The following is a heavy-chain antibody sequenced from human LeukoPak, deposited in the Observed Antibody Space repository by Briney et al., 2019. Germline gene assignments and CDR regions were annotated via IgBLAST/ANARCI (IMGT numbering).Heavy chain of an antibody. CDR3: ARDSYSSSWSSPGYYYYYGMDV. CDR2: ISAYNGNT. CDR1: GYTFTSYG. V-gene: IGHV1-18*01. J-gene: IGHJ6*02. D-gene: IGHD6-13*01. Sequence: GASVKVSCKASGYTFTSYGISWVRQAPGQGLEWMGWISAYNGNTNYAQKLQGRVTMTTDTSTSTAYMELRSLRSDDTAVYYCARDSYSSSWSSPGYYYYYGMDVWGQGTTVTVSS.